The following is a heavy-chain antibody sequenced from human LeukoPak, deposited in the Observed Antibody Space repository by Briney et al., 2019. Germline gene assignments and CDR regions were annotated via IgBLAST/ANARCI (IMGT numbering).Heavy chain of an antibody. Sequence: GGSLRLSCAASGFTFSSYAMSWVRQAPGKGLEWVSGISGSGDNTYYADSVKGRFTISRDNSKNTLYLQMNGLRAEDTAVYYCARVALEWLFRYYFDYWGQGTLVTVSS. CDR3: ARVALEWLFRYYFDY. J-gene: IGHJ4*02. D-gene: IGHD3-3*01. V-gene: IGHV3-23*01. CDR1: GFTFSSYA. CDR2: ISGSGDNT.